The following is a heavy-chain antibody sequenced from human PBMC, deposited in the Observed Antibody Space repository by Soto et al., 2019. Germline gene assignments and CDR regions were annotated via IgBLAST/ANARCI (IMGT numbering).Heavy chain of an antibody. CDR1: GGSVSSSSYY. D-gene: IGHD1-26*01. J-gene: IGHJ4*02. V-gene: IGHV4-61*01. CDR2: IYYSGIT. Sequence: QVQLQESGPGLVKPSETLALTCTVSGGSVSSSSYYWSWIRQPPGKGLEWIGYIYYSGITNYNPSLNHRVTISVDTSLNQFPLELSSVSAADTAVYYCARGLRGIVSTYCFDYWGQGTLGTVSS. CDR3: ARGLRGIVSTYCFDY.